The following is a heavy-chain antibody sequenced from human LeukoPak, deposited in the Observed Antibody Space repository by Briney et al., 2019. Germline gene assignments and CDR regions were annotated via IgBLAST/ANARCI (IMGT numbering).Heavy chain of an antibody. Sequence: SETLSLTCAVYGGSFSGYYWSWIRQPPGKGLEWIGEINHSGSTNYNPSLKSRVTISVDTSKNQFSLKLSSVTAADTAVYYCTRLIMSSIYYYYMDVRGKGTTVTVSS. CDR2: INHSGST. CDR3: TRLIMSSIYYYYMDV. D-gene: IGHD3-10*01. V-gene: IGHV4-34*03. CDR1: GGSFSGYY. J-gene: IGHJ6*03.